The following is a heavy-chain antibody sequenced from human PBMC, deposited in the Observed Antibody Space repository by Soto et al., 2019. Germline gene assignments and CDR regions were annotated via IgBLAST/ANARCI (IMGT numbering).Heavy chain of an antibody. D-gene: IGHD6-19*01. J-gene: IGHJ4*02. CDR3: AVAVAGPTAIGY. Sequence: GGSLRLSCAASGVTFSSYWMHWVRQAPGKGLEWVAVISYDGSSTSYADSVKGRFTISRDNAKNTLYLQMNSLRAEDTAVYYCAVAVAGPTAIGYWGQGTLVTVSS. V-gene: IGHV3-74*01. CDR2: ISYDGSST. CDR1: GVTFSSYW.